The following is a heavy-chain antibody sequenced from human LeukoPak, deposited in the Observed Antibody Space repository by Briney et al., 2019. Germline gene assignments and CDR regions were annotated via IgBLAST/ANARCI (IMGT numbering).Heavy chain of an antibody. J-gene: IGHJ4*02. CDR2: ISGSGGST. CDR3: ARDPRSGPYDY. CDR1: GFTFSSYA. V-gene: IGHV3-23*01. Sequence: GGSQRLSCAASGFTFSSYAMSWVRQAPGKGVEWVSAISGSGGSTYYADSVKGRFTISRDNSKNTLYLQMNSLRAEDTAVYYCARDPRSGPYDYWGQGTLVTVSS. D-gene: IGHD6-19*01.